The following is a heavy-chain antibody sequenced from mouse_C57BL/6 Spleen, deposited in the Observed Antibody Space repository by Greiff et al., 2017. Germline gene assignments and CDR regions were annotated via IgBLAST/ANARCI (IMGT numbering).Heavy chain of an antibody. Sequence: QVQLQQSGAERMKPGASVKLCCKATGYTFTGDWIEWVKQRPGHGLEWIGEILPGSGSTNYNEKFKGKATFPADTSSNTAYLQLSSLTTEDSALYSCVRVDAYEGSSPCFAYWCQGTLVTVSA. D-gene: IGHD6-5*01. CDR1: GYTFTGDW. V-gene: IGHV1-9*01. CDR3: VRVDAYEGSSPCFAY. CDR2: ILPGSGST. J-gene: IGHJ3*01.